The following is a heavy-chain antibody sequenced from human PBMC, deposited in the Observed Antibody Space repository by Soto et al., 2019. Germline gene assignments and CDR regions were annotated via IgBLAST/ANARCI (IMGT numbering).Heavy chain of an antibody. CDR1: GYSFHNYG. J-gene: IGHJ5*02. CDR2: ISGQIAKT. D-gene: IGHD1-26*01. V-gene: IGHV1-18*01. Sequence: QVQLVQSGPEVKKPGASVKVSCQASGYSFHNYGIIWVRQAPGQGLEWMGWISGQIAKTNYEQKFQGKVSMTTDTSTSIAYLELNTLTSDDTAIYFCARGPPSGSFSLTPRSWGQGTLVTVSS. CDR3: ARGPPSGSFSLTPRS.